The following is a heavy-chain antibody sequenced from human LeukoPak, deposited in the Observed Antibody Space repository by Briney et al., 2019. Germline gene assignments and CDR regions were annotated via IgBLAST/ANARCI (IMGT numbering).Heavy chain of an antibody. V-gene: IGHV4-34*01. D-gene: IGHD3-16*01. CDR3: ARGLGGVMSFFDY. CDR2: INHSGST. CDR1: GGSFSGYY. J-gene: IGHJ4*02. Sequence: SETLSLTCAVYGGSFSGYYWSWIRQPPGKGLEWIGEINHSGSTNYNPSLKSRVTISVDTSKNQFSLKLSSVTAADTAVYYCARGLGGVMSFFDYWGQGTLVTVSS.